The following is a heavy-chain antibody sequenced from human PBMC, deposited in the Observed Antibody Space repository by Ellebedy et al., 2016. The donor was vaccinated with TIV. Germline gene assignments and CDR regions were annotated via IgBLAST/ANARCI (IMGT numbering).Heavy chain of an antibody. Sequence: GESLKISCAASGFTFSSYGMHWVRQAPGKGLEWVAVIWYDGSNKYYADSVKGRFTISRDNSKNTLYLQMNSLRAEDTAVYYCARGKVTTSPFDYWGQGTLVTVSS. V-gene: IGHV3-33*01. CDR2: IWYDGSNK. D-gene: IGHD5-12*01. CDR1: GFTFSSYG. CDR3: ARGKVTTSPFDY. J-gene: IGHJ4*02.